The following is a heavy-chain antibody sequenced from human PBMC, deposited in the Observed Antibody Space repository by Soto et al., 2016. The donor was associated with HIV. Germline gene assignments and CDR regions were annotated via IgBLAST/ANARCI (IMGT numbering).Heavy chain of an antibody. D-gene: IGHD1-1*01. J-gene: IGHJ3*02. V-gene: IGHV3-74*01. CDR1: GFSFNNYW. CDR3: ARSGSRLNGAFDI. CDR2: INNDGSST. Sequence: EVQLVESGGGLVQPGESLRLSCAASGFSFNNYWMHWVRQAPGKGLVWVSRINNDGSSTIYADSVKGRVTISRDNAKNSLYLHMNSLGAEDTAVYYCARSGSRLNGAFDIWGQGTQVTVSS.